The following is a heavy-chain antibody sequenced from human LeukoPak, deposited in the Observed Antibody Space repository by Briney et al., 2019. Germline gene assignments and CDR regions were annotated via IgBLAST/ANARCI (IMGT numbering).Heavy chain of an antibody. Sequence: ASVKVSCKAFGYTFTSNYMHWVRQAPGQGLEWMGWISGYNGKTNYGQKLQGRVTMTTDTSTNTAYMELTSLRSDDSAVYYCARDMYDISGRADYWGQGTRVTVSS. V-gene: IGHV1-18*04. D-gene: IGHD3-22*01. J-gene: IGHJ4*02. CDR2: ISGYNGKT. CDR1: GYTFTSNY. CDR3: ARDMYDISGRADY.